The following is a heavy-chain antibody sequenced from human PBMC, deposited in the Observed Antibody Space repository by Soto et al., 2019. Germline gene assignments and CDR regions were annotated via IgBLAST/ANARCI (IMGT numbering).Heavy chain of an antibody. CDR3: ARFPRIAARPRTSWFDP. J-gene: IGHJ5*02. Sequence: PGESLKISCKGSGYSFTSYWIGWVRQMPGKGLEWMGIIYPGDSDTRYSPSFQGQVTISADKSISTAYLQWSSLKASDTAMYYCARFPRIAARPRTSWFDPWGQGTLVTVSS. CDR1: GYSFTSYW. CDR2: IYPGDSDT. V-gene: IGHV5-51*01. D-gene: IGHD6-6*01.